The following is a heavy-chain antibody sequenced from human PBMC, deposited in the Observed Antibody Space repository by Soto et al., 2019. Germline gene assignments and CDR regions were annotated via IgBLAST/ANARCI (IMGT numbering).Heavy chain of an antibody. CDR3: ARETGSDCSGGSCYVYYYYYYGMDV. CDR1: GFTFSSYG. D-gene: IGHD2-15*01. V-gene: IGHV3-33*01. J-gene: IGHJ6*02. CDR2: IWYDGSNK. Sequence: PGGSLRLSCTASGFTFSSYGMHWVRQAPGKGLEWVAVIWYDGSNKYYADSVKGRFTISRDNSKNTLYLQMNSLRAEDTAVYYCARETGSDCSGGSCYVYYYYYYGMDVWGQGTTVTVSS.